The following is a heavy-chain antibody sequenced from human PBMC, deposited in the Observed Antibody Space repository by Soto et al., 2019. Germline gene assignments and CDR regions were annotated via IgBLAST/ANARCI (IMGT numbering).Heavy chain of an antibody. CDR3: ARVVAGSRYGYLAY. V-gene: IGHV1-69*02. J-gene: IGHJ4*02. Sequence: QVQLVQSGAEVKKPGSSVKVSCKASGGTFSSYTISWVRQAPGQGLEWMGRIIPILGIANYAQKFQGRVTSTANKSTSTAYMGLSGMRSEDTAVAYCARVVAGSRYGYLAYRGQGAPVTVSS. CDR1: GGTFSSYT. CDR2: IIPILGIA. D-gene: IGHD5-18*01.